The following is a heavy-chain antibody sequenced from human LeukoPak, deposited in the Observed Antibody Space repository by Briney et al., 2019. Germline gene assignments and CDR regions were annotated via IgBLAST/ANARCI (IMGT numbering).Heavy chain of an antibody. V-gene: IGHV3-30*02. J-gene: IGHJ4*02. CDR2: IRYDGSNK. Sequence: GGSLRLSCAASGFTFGSYGMHWVRQAPGKGLEWVAFIRYDGSNKYYADSVKGRFTISRDNSKNTLYLQMNSLRAEDTAVYYCAKDHDYYFDYWGQGTLVTVSS. CDR3: AKDHDYYFDY. CDR1: GFTFGSYG. D-gene: IGHD2-21*02.